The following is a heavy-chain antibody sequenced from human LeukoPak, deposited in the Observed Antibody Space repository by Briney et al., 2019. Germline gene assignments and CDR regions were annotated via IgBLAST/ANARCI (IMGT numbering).Heavy chain of an antibody. CDR3: AKIGGYVDY. CDR1: GFTVSSNY. Sequence: PGGSLRLSCAASGFTVSSNYMSWVRQAPGKGLEWVSATSGSGGSTYYADSVKGRFTISRDNSKNTLYLQMNSLRAEDTAVYYCAKIGGYVDYWGQGTLVTVSS. J-gene: IGHJ4*02. CDR2: TSGSGGST. V-gene: IGHV3-23*01. D-gene: IGHD4-23*01.